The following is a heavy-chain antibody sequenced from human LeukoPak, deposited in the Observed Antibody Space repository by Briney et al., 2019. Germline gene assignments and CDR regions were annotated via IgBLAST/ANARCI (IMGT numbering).Heavy chain of an antibody. CDR1: GFTFSSYS. D-gene: IGHD1-1*01. CDR3: ARSAAGTYY. Sequence: GGSLRLSCVASGFTFSSYSMNWVRQAPGKGLEWVSSISSSSSYKYYTDSVKGRFTISRDNAKNSLNLQMNSLRAEDTAVYYCARSAAGTYYWGQGTLVTVSS. J-gene: IGHJ4*02. CDR2: ISSSSSYK. V-gene: IGHV3-21*01.